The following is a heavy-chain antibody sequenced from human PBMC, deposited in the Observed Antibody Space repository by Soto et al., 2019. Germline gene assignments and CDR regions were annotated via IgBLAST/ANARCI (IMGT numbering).Heavy chain of an antibody. D-gene: IGHD6-19*01. CDR3: ARAPYSSGWPDS. CDR1: GGSVSSGGYF. J-gene: IGHJ4*02. V-gene: IGHV4-61*08. Sequence: QVQLQESGPGLVKPSETLSLTCTVSGGSVSSGGYFWSWIRQPPGKGLEWIGYISYSGSTKYNPSLESRVTISVDTSNTKFSLKLASVAAADTAVYYCARAPYSSGWPDSWGQGTLVTVSS. CDR2: ISYSGST.